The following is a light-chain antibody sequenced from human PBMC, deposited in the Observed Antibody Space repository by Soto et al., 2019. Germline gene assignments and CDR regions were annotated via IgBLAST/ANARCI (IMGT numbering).Light chain of an antibody. CDR2: GTS. V-gene: IGKV3-15*01. Sequence: ETVMTQSPATLSVSPGERATLSCRASQSVSTNLAWYQQKPGQAPRLLIYGTSTMTTGIPDRFSGSGSGTECTITISSLLYEDFSVYYCKEYNNFAFTFGGGTRVEIK. CDR1: QSVSTN. CDR3: KEYNNFAFT. J-gene: IGKJ4*01.